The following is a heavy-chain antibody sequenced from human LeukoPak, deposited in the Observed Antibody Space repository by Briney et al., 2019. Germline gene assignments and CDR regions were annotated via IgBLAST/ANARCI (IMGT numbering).Heavy chain of an antibody. CDR1: GDSVSTNSVA. D-gene: IGHD5-24*01. Sequence: SQTLSLTCGISGDSVSTNSVAWNWIRQSPSRGLEWLGRTSYRSKWYNDYAVSVKSRITITPDTSKNQFSLQLNSVTPEDTAVYYCAREAEITRFDYWGQGTLVTVSS. CDR3: AREAEITRFDY. CDR2: TSYRSKWYN. V-gene: IGHV6-1*01. J-gene: IGHJ4*02.